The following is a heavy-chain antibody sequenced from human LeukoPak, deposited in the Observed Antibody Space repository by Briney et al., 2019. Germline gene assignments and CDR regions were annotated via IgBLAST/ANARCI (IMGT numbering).Heavy chain of an antibody. CDR1: GFTFGHNA. CDR2: LSGSGGDT. CDR3: AKGAPSSSSIFDF. Sequence: QTGGSLRLSCAASGFTFGHNAMAWVRQAPGKRLEWVSALSGSGGDTFYADSVKGRFTISRDNSKNTLYLQLSSLRPDDTAVYYCAKGAPSSSSIFDFWGPGTLVTVSS. D-gene: IGHD6-6*01. J-gene: IGHJ4*02. V-gene: IGHV3-23*01.